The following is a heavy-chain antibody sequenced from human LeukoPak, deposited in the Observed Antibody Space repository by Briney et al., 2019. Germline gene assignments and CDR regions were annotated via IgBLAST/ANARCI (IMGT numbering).Heavy chain of an antibody. CDR3: AGQYGSGSYYNSSWFDP. J-gene: IGHJ5*02. CDR2: IYHSGST. Sequence: SETLSLTCAVSGGSISSGGYSWSWIRQPPGKGLEWIGYIYHSGSTYYNPSLKSRVTISVDRSKNQFSLKLSSVTAADTAVYYCAGQYGSGSYYNSSWFDPWGQGTLVTVSS. V-gene: IGHV4-30-2*01. D-gene: IGHD3-10*01. CDR1: GGSISSGGYS.